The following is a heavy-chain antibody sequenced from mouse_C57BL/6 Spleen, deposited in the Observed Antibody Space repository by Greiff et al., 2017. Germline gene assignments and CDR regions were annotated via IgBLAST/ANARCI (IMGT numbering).Heavy chain of an antibody. CDR3: AKTLYYDSYAMDY. J-gene: IGHJ4*01. CDR1: GFSLTSYG. CDR2: IWSGGST. V-gene: IGHV2-4*01. D-gene: IGHD2-1*01. Sequence: VQVVESGPGLVQPSQSLSITCTVSGFSLTSYGVHWVRQPPGKGLEWLGVIWSGGSTDYNAAFISRLSISKDNSKSQVFFKMNSLQADDTAIYYCAKTLYYDSYAMDYWGQGTSVTVSS.